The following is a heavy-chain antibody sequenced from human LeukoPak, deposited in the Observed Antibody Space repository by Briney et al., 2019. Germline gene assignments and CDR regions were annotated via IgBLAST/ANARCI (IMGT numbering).Heavy chain of an antibody. D-gene: IGHD4-11*01. J-gene: IGHJ6*03. CDR3: ASGVEYRNYGNYIGGPYMDV. Sequence: ASVKVSCKASGYTFSSYGISWVRQAPGQGLEWMGSISADNGDINYAEKLQGRVTVTTDTSTSTAYMELRSLRSDDTAVYYCASGVEYRNYGNYIGGPYMDVWGKGTTVTVSS. V-gene: IGHV1-18*01. CDR1: GYTFSSYG. CDR2: ISADNGDI.